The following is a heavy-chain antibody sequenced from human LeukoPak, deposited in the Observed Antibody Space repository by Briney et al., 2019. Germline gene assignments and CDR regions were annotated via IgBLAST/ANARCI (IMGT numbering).Heavy chain of an antibody. D-gene: IGHD4-17*01. CDR2: IYYSGST. J-gene: IGHJ4*02. CDR1: GGSISSYY. V-gene: IGHV4-59*08. Sequence: PSETLPLTCTVSGGSISSYYWSWIRQPPGKGLEWIGYIYYSGSTNYNPSLKSRVTISVDTSKNQFSLKLSSVTAADTAVYYCARHDYGDPPTHWGQGTLVTVSS. CDR3: ARHDYGDPPTH.